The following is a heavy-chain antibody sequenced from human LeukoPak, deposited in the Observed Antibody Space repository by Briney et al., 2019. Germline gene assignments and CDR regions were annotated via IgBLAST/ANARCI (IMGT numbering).Heavy chain of an antibody. D-gene: IGHD3-3*01. CDR1: KFTFSNAW. CDR3: TIDIHYDFWSGDSLN. J-gene: IGHJ4*02. CDR2: IKSKTDGGTT. Sequence: AGGSLRLSCAASKFTFSNAWMNWVRQAPGKGLEWVGRIKSKTDGGTTDYAAPVQGRFTISRDDSKNTLFLQMNSLKTEDTAVYYCTIDIHYDFWSGDSLNWGQGTLVTVSS. V-gene: IGHV3-15*01.